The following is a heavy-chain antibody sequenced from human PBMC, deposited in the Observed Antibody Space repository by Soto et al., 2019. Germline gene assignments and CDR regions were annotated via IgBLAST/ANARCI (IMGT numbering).Heavy chain of an antibody. J-gene: IGHJ4*02. CDR2: ISSDGFNK. CDR3: AKDPITNGWSANYFEY. CDR1: GFTFNTYA. V-gene: IGHV3-30*18. Sequence: QVQLVESGGGVVQPGRSLRLSCTASGFTFNTYAMHWVRQAPGRGLEWVAIISSDGFNKYYADSVKGRFTISRDNSKNTLYVQMDSLRAEDTAVYYCAKDPITNGWSANYFEYRGQGTLVTVSS. D-gene: IGHD6-19*01.